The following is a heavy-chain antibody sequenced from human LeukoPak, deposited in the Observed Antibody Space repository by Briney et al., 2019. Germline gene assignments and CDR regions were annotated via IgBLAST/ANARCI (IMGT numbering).Heavy chain of an antibody. J-gene: IGHJ4*02. CDR1: GYSISSGYY. Sequence: PSETLSLTCAVSGYSISSGYYWGWIRQPPGKGLEWIGSIYHSRSTYYNPSLKSRVTISVDTSKNQFSLKVTSVTAADTAVYYCARRTGSGSYYVDFWGQGTVVTVSS. CDR3: ARRTGSGSYYVDF. D-gene: IGHD3-10*01. CDR2: IYHSRST. V-gene: IGHV4-38-2*01.